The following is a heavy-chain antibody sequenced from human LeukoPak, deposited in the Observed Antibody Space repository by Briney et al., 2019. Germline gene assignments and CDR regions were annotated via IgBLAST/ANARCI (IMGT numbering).Heavy chain of an antibody. Sequence: ASVKVSCKASGYTFTSYGISWVRQAPGQGLEWMGWISAYNGNTNYAQKFQGRVTMTEDTSTDTAYMELSSLRSEDTAVYYCATDQGGFDPWGQGTLVTVSS. CDR3: ATDQGGFDP. CDR2: ISAYNGNT. J-gene: IGHJ5*02. CDR1: GYTFTSYG. V-gene: IGHV1-18*01.